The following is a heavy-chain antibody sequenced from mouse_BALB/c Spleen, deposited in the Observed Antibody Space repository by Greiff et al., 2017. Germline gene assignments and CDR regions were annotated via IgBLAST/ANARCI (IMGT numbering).Heavy chain of an antibody. CDR1: GYSITSGYY. V-gene: IGHV3-6*02. CDR3: ARARWMDY. J-gene: IGHJ4*01. Sequence: EVKLQESGPGLVKPSQSLSLTCSVTGYSITSGYYWNWIRQFPGNKLEWMGYISYDGSNNYNPSLKNRISITRDTSKNQFFLKLNSVTTEDTATYYCARARWMDYWGQGTSVTVSS. D-gene: IGHD1-1*02. CDR2: ISYDGSN.